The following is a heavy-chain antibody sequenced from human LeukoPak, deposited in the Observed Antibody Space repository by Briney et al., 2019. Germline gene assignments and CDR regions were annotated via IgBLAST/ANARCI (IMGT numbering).Heavy chain of an antibody. V-gene: IGHV4-59*01. CDR3: ARSTDGYKFDY. CDR2: IYYSGST. CDR1: GGSISSYY. J-gene: IGHJ4*02. D-gene: IGHD5-24*01. Sequence: TSETLSLTCTVSGGSISSYYWSWIRQPPGKGLEWITYIYYSGSTSYNPSLKSRVPISVDPSKNQFSLKLSSVTAADTAVYYCARSTDGYKFDYWGQGTLVTVSS.